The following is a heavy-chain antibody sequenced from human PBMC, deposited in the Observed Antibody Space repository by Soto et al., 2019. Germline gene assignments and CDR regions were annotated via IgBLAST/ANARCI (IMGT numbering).Heavy chain of an antibody. J-gene: IGHJ4*02. CDR3: ARQTTYSGSWHDY. Sequence: SETLSLTCSVSGGSISNYYWNWIRQPAGKGLQWTGRIYSSGSINYNPSLKSRVTMSVDTSKNQFSLKLTSVTAADTAVYYCARQTTYSGSWHDYWGQGTLVTVSS. V-gene: IGHV4-4*07. CDR1: GGSISNYY. CDR2: IYSSGSI. D-gene: IGHD6-13*01.